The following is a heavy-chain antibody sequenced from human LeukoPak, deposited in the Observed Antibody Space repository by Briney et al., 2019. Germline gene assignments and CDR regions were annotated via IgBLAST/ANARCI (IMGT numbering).Heavy chain of an antibody. V-gene: IGHV4-59*01. CDR2: VYYSGST. Sequence: SETLSLTCSVSGVSINNYYWSWIREPPGRGLEWIGYVYYSGSTNYNPSLKSRVTISVDTSKNQFSLKLSSVTAADTAVYYCARSRGYSGYAYDAFDIWGQGTMVTVSS. D-gene: IGHD5-12*01. J-gene: IGHJ3*02. CDR1: GVSINNYY. CDR3: ARSRGYSGYAYDAFDI.